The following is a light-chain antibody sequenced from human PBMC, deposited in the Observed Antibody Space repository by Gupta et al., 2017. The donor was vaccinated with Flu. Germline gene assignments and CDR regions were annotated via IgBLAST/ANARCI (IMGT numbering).Light chain of an antibody. Sequence: EIVMTQSPATLSVSPGERATLSCRASQSVSSNLAWYQQKPGQAPRLLIYGASTRATGIPARFSGSGSGTEFTLTISSLQSEDFAVYYCQQDNNWPSAFDQGTRLEIK. CDR2: GAS. V-gene: IGKV3-15*01. CDR3: QQDNNWPSA. J-gene: IGKJ5*01. CDR1: QSVSSN.